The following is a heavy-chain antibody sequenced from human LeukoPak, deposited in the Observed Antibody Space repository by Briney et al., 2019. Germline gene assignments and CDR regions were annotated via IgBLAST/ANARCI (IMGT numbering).Heavy chain of an antibody. Sequence: PSETLSLTCTVSDGSISGYYWSWIRQPPGKGLEWIGYIYYSGRTNYNPALKRRVTISIDTSKSHFSLNLSSMTAAGTAVYYCARFSSSWYLFDFWGQGTLVTVSS. CDR2: IYYSGRT. CDR3: ARFSSSWYLFDF. CDR1: DGSISGYY. J-gene: IGHJ4*02. V-gene: IGHV4-59*01. D-gene: IGHD6-13*01.